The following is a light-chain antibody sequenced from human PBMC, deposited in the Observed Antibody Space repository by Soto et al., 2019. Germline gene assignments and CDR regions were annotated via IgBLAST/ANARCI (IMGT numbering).Light chain of an antibody. V-gene: IGLV2-23*01. CDR3: CSYAGSSTYV. Sequence: QSALTQPASVSGSPGQSITISCTGTRSDLGNYNLVSWYQQRPGTAPKLLIYEGSKRPSGVSNRFSGSKSGTTASLTISGLQAEDEADYYCCSYAGSSTYVFGTSTQLTVL. CDR1: RSDLGNYNL. J-gene: IGLJ1*01. CDR2: EGS.